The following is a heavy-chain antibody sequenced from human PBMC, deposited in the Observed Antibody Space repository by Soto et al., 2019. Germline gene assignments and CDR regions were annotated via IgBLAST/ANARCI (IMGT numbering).Heavy chain of an antibody. V-gene: IGHV3-33*01. D-gene: IGHD5-18*01. Sequence: GGSLSLSCAASGFTFSSYGMHWVRQAPGKGLEWVAVIWYDGSNKYYADSVKGRFTISRDNSKNTLYLQMNSLRAEDTAVYYCARDREESGYSYGNWFDPWGQGTLVTVSS. CDR2: IWYDGSNK. CDR1: GFTFSSYG. J-gene: IGHJ5*02. CDR3: ARDREESGYSYGNWFDP.